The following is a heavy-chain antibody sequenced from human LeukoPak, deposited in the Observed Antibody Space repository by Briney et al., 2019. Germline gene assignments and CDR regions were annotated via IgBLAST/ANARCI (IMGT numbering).Heavy chain of an antibody. CDR2: VGTLHDT. CDR1: GFTFTNYD. D-gene: IGHD2-8*01. CDR3: VRGCMFCDWKTWFDP. Sequence: PGGSLRLSCAASGFTFTNYDMHWVRQATGKGPEWVAAVGTLHDTFYPDSVKGRFTISREDVKSSLYLQMNSLRAGDTAVYYCVRGCMFCDWKTWFDPWGRGTLVTVSS. V-gene: IGHV3-13*01. J-gene: IGHJ5*02.